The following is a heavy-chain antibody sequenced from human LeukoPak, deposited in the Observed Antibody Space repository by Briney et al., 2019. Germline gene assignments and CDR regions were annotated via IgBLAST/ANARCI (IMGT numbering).Heavy chain of an antibody. CDR2: ISYDGSNK. D-gene: IGHD1-26*01. CDR3: ARSGRGGAFDI. J-gene: IGHJ3*02. V-gene: IGHV3-30*04. Sequence: PGGSLRLSCAASGFTFSSYAVHWVRQAPGKGLEWVAAISYDGSNKYSADSVKGRFTISGDNAKNTQYLQMNSLRAEDTAVYYCARSGRGGAFDIWGQGTMVTVSS. CDR1: GFTFSSYA.